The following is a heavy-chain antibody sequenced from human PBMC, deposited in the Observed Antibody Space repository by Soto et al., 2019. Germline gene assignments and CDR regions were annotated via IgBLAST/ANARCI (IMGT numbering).Heavy chain of an antibody. D-gene: IGHD2-21*01. CDR2: INHSGSA. Sequence: QRQLQESGPGLVKPSETLSLTCAVSGGSISSGNWWSWVRQPPGKGLEWIGEINHSGSATYNPSPKKRGTKSRKKSQNPFSPKLNSVTAPGTAIYYFTHNCHYCLKNWGQGTLVIVSS. V-gene: IGHV4-4*02. CDR3: THNCHYCLKN. CDR1: GGSISSGNW. J-gene: IGHJ4*02.